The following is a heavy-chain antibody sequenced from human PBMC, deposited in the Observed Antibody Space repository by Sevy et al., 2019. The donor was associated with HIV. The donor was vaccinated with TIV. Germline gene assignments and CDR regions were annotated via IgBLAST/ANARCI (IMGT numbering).Heavy chain of an antibody. J-gene: IGHJ1*01. CDR1: GFTFSEFG. CDR3: ARALSSSWYTGAFQH. CDR2: ISYDGSNK. Sequence: GGSLRLSCAASGFTFSEFGMHWVRQAPGKGLEWVAVISYDGSNKYYADSVKGRFTISRDNSKNTRYLQMNSLRAEDTAVYYCARALSSSWYTGAFQHWGQGTLVTVSS. V-gene: IGHV3-30*04. D-gene: IGHD6-13*01.